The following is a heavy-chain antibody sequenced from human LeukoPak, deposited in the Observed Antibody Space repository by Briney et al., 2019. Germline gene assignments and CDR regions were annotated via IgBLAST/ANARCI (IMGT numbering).Heavy chain of an antibody. J-gene: IGHJ5*02. Sequence: GGSLRLSCEASGVTFSSYWMSWVRQAPGKGLEWVANIKTDGSGKYYVDSVKGRFTISRDNAKNSLYLQMNSLRAEDTAVYYCARDYTGYFPWGQGTLVIVSS. CDR1: GVTFSSYW. CDR2: IKTDGSGK. D-gene: IGHD3-9*01. V-gene: IGHV3-7*03. CDR3: ARDYTGYFP.